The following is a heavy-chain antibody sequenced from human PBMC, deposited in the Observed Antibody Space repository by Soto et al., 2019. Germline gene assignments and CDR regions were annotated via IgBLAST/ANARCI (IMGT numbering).Heavy chain of an antibody. CDR3: ARDRGPYYYDSSGYYH. Sequence: ASVKVSCKASGGTFSSYAISWVRQAPGQGLEWMGGIIPIFGTANYAQKFQGRVTITADESTSTAYMELSSLRSEDTAVYYCARDRGPYYYDSSGYYHWGQGTLVTSPQ. CDR1: GGTFSSYA. D-gene: IGHD3-22*01. J-gene: IGHJ5*02. V-gene: IGHV1-69*13. CDR2: IIPIFGTA.